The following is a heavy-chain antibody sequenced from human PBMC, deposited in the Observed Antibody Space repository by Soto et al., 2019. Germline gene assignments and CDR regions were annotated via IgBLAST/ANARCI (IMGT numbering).Heavy chain of an antibody. CDR2: INAGGGNT. J-gene: IGHJ4*02. Sequence: LRLSCVTSRFTFNTFAMSWVRQAPGEGLEWVSAINAGGGNTHYADSVKGRFTITKDPSKNQVVLTMTNMDPVDTGTYYCAHRYGGNYYRWYFDFWGQGTLVTVSS. V-gene: IGHV3-23*01. D-gene: IGHD1-26*01. CDR3: AHRYGGNYYRWYFDF. CDR1: RFTFNTFA.